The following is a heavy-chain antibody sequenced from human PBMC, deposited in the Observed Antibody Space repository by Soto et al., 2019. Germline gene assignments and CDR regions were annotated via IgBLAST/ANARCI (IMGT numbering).Heavy chain of an antibody. CDR3: CSAVADDGIGY. J-gene: IGHJ4*02. Sequence: GGSLRLSCAASAFTFSNAWMSWVRQAPGKGLEWVGRIQSKTDGGTTDYAAPVKGRSTISRDDSKNTLYLQMNSQKTQATPAYYCCSAVADDGIGYWGQGTLVTGSS. V-gene: IGHV3-15*01. CDR2: IQSKTDGGTT. CDR1: AFTFSNAW. D-gene: IGHD6-19*01.